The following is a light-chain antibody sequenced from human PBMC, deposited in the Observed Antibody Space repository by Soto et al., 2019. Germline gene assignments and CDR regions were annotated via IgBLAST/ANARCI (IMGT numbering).Light chain of an antibody. CDR1: QSVSSY. CDR2: DAS. V-gene: IGKV3-11*01. J-gene: IGKJ3*01. CDR3: QQRSNFFT. Sequence: EIVLTQSPATLSLSPGERATLSCRASQSVSSYLAWYQQKPGQAPRLLIYDASNRATGIPARFSGSGSGTDFPLTISSLEPDDFAVYYCQQRSNFFTFGPGTKVDIK.